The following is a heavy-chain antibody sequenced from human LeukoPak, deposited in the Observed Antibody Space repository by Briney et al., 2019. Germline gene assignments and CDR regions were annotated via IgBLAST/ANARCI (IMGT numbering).Heavy chain of an antibody. J-gene: IGHJ4*02. CDR1: GGSISSYY. CDR3: ARGTDYDSSGYPLSEFDY. V-gene: IGHV4-59*01. Sequence: SETLSLTCTVSGGSISSYYWSWIRQPPGKGLEWIGYIYYSGSTNYNPSLKSRVTISVDASKNQSSLKLSSVTAADTAVYYCARGTDYDSSGYPLSEFDYWGQGTLVTVSS. CDR2: IYYSGST. D-gene: IGHD3-22*01.